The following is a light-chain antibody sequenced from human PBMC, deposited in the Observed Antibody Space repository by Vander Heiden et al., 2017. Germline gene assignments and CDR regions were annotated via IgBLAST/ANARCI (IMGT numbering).Light chain of an antibody. Sequence: EIVLTQSPGTLSLSPGERATLSCRASQSVSSIYLAWYQQKHGQAPRLLIYGASSRATGIPDRFSGRGSGTDFTLTISRLEPEDFAVYYCQQYGSSPTFGGGTKVEIK. CDR3: QQYGSSPT. CDR1: QSVSSIY. CDR2: GAS. V-gene: IGKV3-20*01. J-gene: IGKJ4*01.